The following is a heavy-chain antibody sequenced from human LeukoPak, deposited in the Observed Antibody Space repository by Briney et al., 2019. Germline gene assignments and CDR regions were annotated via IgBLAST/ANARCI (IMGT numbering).Heavy chain of an antibody. J-gene: IGHJ2*01. CDR1: ECTFSNYW. Sequence: GGSLRLSCVASECTFSNYWIHWVRHAPGKGRVWVSRIRGDGIVTNYADSVEGRFTVSRDNAKNTVHLQMNSLRDDDTAVYYCARASPADFNLWGRGTLVPVSS. V-gene: IGHV3-74*01. CDR2: IRGDGIVT. CDR3: ARASPADFNL.